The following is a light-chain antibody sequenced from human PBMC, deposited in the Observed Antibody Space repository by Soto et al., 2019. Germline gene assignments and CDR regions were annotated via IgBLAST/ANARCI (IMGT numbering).Light chain of an antibody. V-gene: IGKV1-9*01. CDR1: QAISSS. CDR2: AAS. Sequence: DIQLTQSPSFLSASVGDRVTITCRASQAISSSLAWYQHNPGKAPKLLIYAASTLQNGVPSSFSGRGSATDFPLTISSLQPEDFATYYCQHLNDYRYTFGQGTKVEIK. J-gene: IGKJ2*01. CDR3: QHLNDYRYT.